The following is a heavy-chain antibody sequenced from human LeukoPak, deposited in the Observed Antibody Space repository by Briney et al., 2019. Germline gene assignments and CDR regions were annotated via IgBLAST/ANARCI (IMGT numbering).Heavy chain of an antibody. CDR1: GDSISSSSYY. D-gene: IGHD3-16*02. CDR2: FYYSVTT. CDR3: ARHPVGRWGELSSPDY. Sequence: SEILSLTCTVPGDSISSSSYYWGWIRQPPGKGLEWIGSFYYSVTTYYNESLKSRVTLSVDTSKDVFSLKLSSVTAADTAVYYCARHPVGRWGELSSPDYWGQGTLVTVSS. J-gene: IGHJ4*02. V-gene: IGHV4-39*01.